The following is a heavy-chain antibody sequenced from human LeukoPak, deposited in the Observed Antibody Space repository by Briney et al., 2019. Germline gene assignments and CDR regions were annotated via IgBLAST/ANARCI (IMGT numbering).Heavy chain of an antibody. CDR1: GGSISSYY. V-gene: IGHV4-59*01. Sequence: SETLSLTCTVSGGSISSYYWTWIRQPPGKGLEWIGYIYYSGNTNYNPSLKSRVTISVDTSKNQFSLKLSSVTPADTAVYHCAIGAVASSFPEYFQHWGQGTLVTVSS. J-gene: IGHJ1*01. CDR2: IYYSGNT. CDR3: AIGAVASSFPEYFQH. D-gene: IGHD6-19*01.